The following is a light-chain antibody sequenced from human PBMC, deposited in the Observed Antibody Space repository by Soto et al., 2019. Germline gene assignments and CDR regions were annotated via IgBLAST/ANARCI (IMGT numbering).Light chain of an antibody. V-gene: IGLV1-47*01. Sequence: QSVLTQPPSASGTPGQRVTISCSGSSSNIGSNYVYWYQQLPGTAPKLLIYRNNQRPSGVPDRFSGSMSGTSASLAISGLRSEDEADYYCAAWDDSLMGVFGGGTKLTVL. J-gene: IGLJ2*01. CDR2: RNN. CDR3: AAWDDSLMGV. CDR1: SSNIGSNY.